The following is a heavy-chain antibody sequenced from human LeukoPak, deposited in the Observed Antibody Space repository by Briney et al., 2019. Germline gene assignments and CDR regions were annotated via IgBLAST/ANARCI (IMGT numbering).Heavy chain of an antibody. CDR2: ISGSGGST. Sequence: GGSLRLSCAASGFTFSSYAMSWVSQAPGKGLEWVSAISGSGGSTYYADSVKGRFTISRDNSKNTLYLQMNSLRAEDTAVYYCAKDRIFYDSSGYSDAFDYWGQGTLVTVSS. J-gene: IGHJ4*02. V-gene: IGHV3-23*01. CDR1: GFTFSSYA. D-gene: IGHD3-22*01. CDR3: AKDRIFYDSSGYSDAFDY.